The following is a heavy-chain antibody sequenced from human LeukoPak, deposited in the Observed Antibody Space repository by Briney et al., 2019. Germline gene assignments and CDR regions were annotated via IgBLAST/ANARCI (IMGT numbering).Heavy chain of an antibody. CDR1: GFTFSSYA. D-gene: IGHD6-13*01. J-gene: IGHJ4*02. V-gene: IGHV3-23*01. CDR2: ISGSGGST. Sequence: GGSLRLSCAASGFTFSSYAMSWVRQAPGKGLEWVSAISGSGGSTYYADSVKGRFTISRDNSKNTLYLQMNGLRAEDTAVYYCAKDQRRDSSRYWDYWGQGTLVTVSS. CDR3: AKDQRRDSSRYWDY.